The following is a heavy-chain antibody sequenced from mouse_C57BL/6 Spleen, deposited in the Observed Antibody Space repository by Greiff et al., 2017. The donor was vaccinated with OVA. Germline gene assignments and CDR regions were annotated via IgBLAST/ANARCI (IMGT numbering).Heavy chain of an antibody. CDR1: GYAFSSSW. D-gene: IGHD2-5*01. CDR3: ARDSNYGDYAMDY. Sequence: VQLQQSGPELVKPGASVKISCKASGYAFSSSWMNWVKQRPGKGLEWIGRIYPGDGDTNYNGKFKGKATLTADKSPSTAYMQLSSLTSEDSAVYFCARDSNYGDYAMDYWGQGASVTVSS. CDR2: IYPGDGDT. V-gene: IGHV1-82*01. J-gene: IGHJ4*01.